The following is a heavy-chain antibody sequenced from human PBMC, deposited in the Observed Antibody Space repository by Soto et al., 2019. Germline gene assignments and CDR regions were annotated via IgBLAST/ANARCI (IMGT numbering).Heavy chain of an antibody. V-gene: IGHV1-18*01. CDR1: GYTFTSYG. Sequence: ASVKVSCKASGYTFTSYGISWVRQAPGQGLEWMGWISAYNGNTKYAQKLQGRVTMTTDTSTSTAYMELRSLRSDDTAVYYCASTPPYDYGDYGQGLDAFDIWGQGTMVTVSS. J-gene: IGHJ3*02. D-gene: IGHD4-17*01. CDR3: ASTPPYDYGDYGQGLDAFDI. CDR2: ISAYNGNT.